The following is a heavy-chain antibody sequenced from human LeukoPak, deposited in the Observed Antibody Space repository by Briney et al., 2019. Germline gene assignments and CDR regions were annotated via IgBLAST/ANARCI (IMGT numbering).Heavy chain of an antibody. Sequence: GTSLRLSCAASGFPFSSYGMHWVRQAPGKGLEWVARLVYDARSDYANSVKGRFSISRDDSKNTLFLDMSNLRVEDTALYYCARDLSAAFDFWGQGVLVTVSS. V-gene: IGHV3-33*01. J-gene: IGHJ4*02. D-gene: IGHD6-19*01. CDR3: ARDLSAAFDF. CDR1: GFPFSSYG. CDR2: LVYDARS.